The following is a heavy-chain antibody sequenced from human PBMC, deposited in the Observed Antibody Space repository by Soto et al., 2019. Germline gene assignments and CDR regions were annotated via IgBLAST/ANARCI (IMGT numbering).Heavy chain of an antibody. CDR3: ATRQAMSI. J-gene: IGHJ4*02. V-gene: IGHV3-23*01. CDR1: GFNFGSYA. Sequence: EVQLLESGGGLVQPGGSLRLSCAASGFNFGSYAMSWIRQPPGKGLEWVSGISNIGDNTFYADSVEGRFSISRDNSKNTLYLHMDSLRAEDTDVYYCATRQAMSIWGQGTMVSVSS. CDR2: ISNIGDNT.